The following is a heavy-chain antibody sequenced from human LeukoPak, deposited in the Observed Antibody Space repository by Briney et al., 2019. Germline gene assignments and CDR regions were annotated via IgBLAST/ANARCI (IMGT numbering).Heavy chain of an antibody. CDR2: ISAYNGNT. Sequence: GASAKVSCKASGYTFTSYGISWVRQAPGQGLEWTGWISAYNGNTNYAQKLQGRVTMTTDTSTSTAYMELRSLRSDDTAVYYCARESSRSSGWTNWFDPWGQGTLVTVSS. V-gene: IGHV1-18*01. D-gene: IGHD6-19*01. CDR1: GYTFTSYG. CDR3: ARESSRSSGWTNWFDP. J-gene: IGHJ5*02.